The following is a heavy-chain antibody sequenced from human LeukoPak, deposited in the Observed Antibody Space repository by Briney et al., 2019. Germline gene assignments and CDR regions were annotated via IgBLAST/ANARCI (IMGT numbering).Heavy chain of an antibody. J-gene: IGHJ4*02. CDR3: AKDRANFGY. CDR2: ISGSGVST. Sequence: QPGASLRLSCAASGFTFSSNAMSWVPQAPGKGLEWVSGISGSGVSTYYADSVKGRFTISRDNSKNTLYLQMNSLRAEDTAVYYCAKDRANFGYWGQGTLVTVSS. CDR1: GFTFSSNA. V-gene: IGHV3-23*01.